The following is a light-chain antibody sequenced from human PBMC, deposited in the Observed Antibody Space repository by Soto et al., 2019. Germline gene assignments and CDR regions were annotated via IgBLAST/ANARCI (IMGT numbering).Light chain of an antibody. V-gene: IGKV3-11*01. Sequence: EIVLTQSPATLSSSPGERATLSCRASQSIDTYLAWYQLKPGQVPRLLIYDASDRATGIPARFSGSGSGTAFTLTISGLEPEDFALYYCQQRYNWPLTFGGGTKVDIE. CDR3: QQRYNWPLT. J-gene: IGKJ4*01. CDR2: DAS. CDR1: QSIDTY.